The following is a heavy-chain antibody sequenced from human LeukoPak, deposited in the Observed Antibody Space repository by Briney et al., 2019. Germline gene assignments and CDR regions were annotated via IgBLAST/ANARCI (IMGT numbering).Heavy chain of an antibody. Sequence: GASVKVSCKASGYTFTSYDINWVRQAAGQGLEWMGWMNPNSGNTGYAQKFQGRVTMTRNTSISTAYMELSSLRSEDTAVYSCARWEGSSYIDYWGPGNLVTVSS. J-gene: IGHJ4*02. CDR2: MNPNSGNT. CDR3: ARWEGSSYIDY. V-gene: IGHV1-8*01. D-gene: IGHD6-13*01. CDR1: GYTFTSYD.